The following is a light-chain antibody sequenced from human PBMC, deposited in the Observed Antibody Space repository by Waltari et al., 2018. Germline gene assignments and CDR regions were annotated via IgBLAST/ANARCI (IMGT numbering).Light chain of an antibody. CDR1: QTISHF. V-gene: IGKV1-39*01. CDR2: LAS. J-gene: IGKJ3*01. Sequence: DIQMTQSPSSLSASIGDRVTITCRASQTISHFLNLYQQKPGKAPKLLVYLASNLQSGVPSKFSGRGSGTDFTLTISSLQPDDFATYFCHQTYNSPFTFGPGTKVDVK. CDR3: HQTYNSPFT.